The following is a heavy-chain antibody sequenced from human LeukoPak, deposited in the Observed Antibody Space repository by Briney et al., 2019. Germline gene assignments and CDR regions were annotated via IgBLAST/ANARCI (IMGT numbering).Heavy chain of an antibody. Sequence: GGSLRLSCAASGFTFSSYSMNWVRQAPGKGREWVSYISSSSSTIYYADSVRGRFTISRDNAKNSLYLQMNSLRAEDTAVYYCASSFYSYSGWGQGTLVTVSS. CDR1: GFTFSSYS. CDR3: ASSFYSYSG. V-gene: IGHV3-48*01. CDR2: ISSSSSTI. J-gene: IGHJ4*02. D-gene: IGHD1-26*01.